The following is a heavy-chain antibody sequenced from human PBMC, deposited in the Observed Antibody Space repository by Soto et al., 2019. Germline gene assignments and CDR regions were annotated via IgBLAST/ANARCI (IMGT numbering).Heavy chain of an antibody. Sequence: SETLSLTCTVSGGSISSGGYYWSWIRQHPGKGLEWIGYIYYSGSTYYNPSLKSRVTISVDTSKNQFSLKLSSVTAADTAVYYCARERIYYYDSNGYYYHGAFDVWGKGTMVTVSS. D-gene: IGHD3-22*01. J-gene: IGHJ3*01. CDR2: IYYSGST. V-gene: IGHV4-31*03. CDR1: GGSISSGGYY. CDR3: ARERIYYYDSNGYYYHGAFDV.